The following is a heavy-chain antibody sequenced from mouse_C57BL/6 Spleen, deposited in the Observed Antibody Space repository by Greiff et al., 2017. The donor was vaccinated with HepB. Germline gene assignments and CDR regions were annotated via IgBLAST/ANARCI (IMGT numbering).Heavy chain of an antibody. CDR1: GYTFTDYN. CDR3: TRKGDWDVRFAY. V-gene: IGHV1-22*01. CDR2: INPNNGGT. D-gene: IGHD4-1*01. Sequence: EVQLQQSGPELVKPGASVKMSCKASGYTFTDYNMHWVKQSHGKSLEWIGYINPNNGGTSYNQKFKGKATLTVNKSSSTAYMELRSLTSEDSAVYYCTRKGDWDVRFAYWGQGTLVTVSA. J-gene: IGHJ3*01.